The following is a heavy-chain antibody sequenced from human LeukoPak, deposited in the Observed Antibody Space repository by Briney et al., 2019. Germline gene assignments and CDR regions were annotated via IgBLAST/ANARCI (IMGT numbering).Heavy chain of an antibody. Sequence: GGSLGLSCAASGFTFSDHYVSWIRQAPGKGLVWVSRINSDGSSTSYAASVKGRFTISRDNAKNTLYLQMNSLRAEDTAVYYCATMSGAADYWGQGTLVTVSS. J-gene: IGHJ4*02. CDR2: INSDGSST. V-gene: IGHV3-74*01. D-gene: IGHD3-10*01. CDR3: ATMSGAADY. CDR1: GFTFSDHY.